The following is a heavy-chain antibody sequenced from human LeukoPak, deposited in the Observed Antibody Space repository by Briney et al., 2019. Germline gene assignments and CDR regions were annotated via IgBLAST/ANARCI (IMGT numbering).Heavy chain of an antibody. J-gene: IGHJ4*02. CDR3: ARARSSGWYYFDY. D-gene: IGHD6-19*01. V-gene: IGHV4-30-4*08. CDR2: IYYSGST. Sequence: SETLSLTCTVSGGSISSGDHYRSWIRQPPGKGLEWIGYIYYSGSTDYNPSLRSRVTTSVDTSKNQFSLKLSSVTAADTAVYYCARARSSGWYYFDYWGQGTLVTVSS. CDR1: GGSISSGDHY.